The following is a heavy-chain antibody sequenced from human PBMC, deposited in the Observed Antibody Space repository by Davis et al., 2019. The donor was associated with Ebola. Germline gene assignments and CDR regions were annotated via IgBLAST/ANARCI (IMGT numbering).Heavy chain of an antibody. V-gene: IGHV3-7*03. CDR3: ARVRFTEGIDV. J-gene: IGHJ6*02. CDR2: MKHDASEK. D-gene: IGHD3-3*01. CDR1: GFTFSSYW. Sequence: GGSLRLSCAASGFTFSSYWMHWVRHAPGKGLEWVANMKHDASEKYYSDSVKGRFTISRDNAKNSLFVQMNSLRADDTAVYYCARVRFTEGIDVWGQGTTVTVSS.